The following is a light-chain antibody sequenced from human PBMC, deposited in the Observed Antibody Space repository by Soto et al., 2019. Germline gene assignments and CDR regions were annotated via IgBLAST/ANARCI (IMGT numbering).Light chain of an antibody. CDR1: QSVSSSY. CDR3: QQYGSSPSIT. Sequence: EIVLTQSPGTLSLSPGERATLSCKASQSVSSSYLAWYRQKPGQAPRLLIHGASSRATGIPDRVSGSGSGTDFTLTISRLEPEDFAVYYCQQYGSSPSITFGQGTRLEIK. J-gene: IGKJ5*01. CDR2: GAS. V-gene: IGKV3-20*01.